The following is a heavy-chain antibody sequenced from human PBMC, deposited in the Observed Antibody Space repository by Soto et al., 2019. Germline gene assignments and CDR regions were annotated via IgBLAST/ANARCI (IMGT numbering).Heavy chain of an antibody. J-gene: IGHJ5*02. CDR3: ARDGWFGGGGGADWFDP. D-gene: IGHD3-10*01. Sequence: EVQLVESGGGLVKPGGSLRLSCAASGFTFSSYSMNWVRQAPGKGLEWVSSISSSSSYIYYADSVKGRFTISRDNAKNSLYLQMNGLRAEDTAVYYCARDGWFGGGGGADWFDPWGQGTLVTVSS. CDR1: GFTFSSYS. V-gene: IGHV3-21*01. CDR2: ISSSSSYI.